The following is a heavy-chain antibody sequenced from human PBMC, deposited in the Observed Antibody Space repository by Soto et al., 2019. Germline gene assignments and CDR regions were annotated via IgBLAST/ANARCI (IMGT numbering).Heavy chain of an antibody. CDR2: IYYSGTT. D-gene: IGHD6-13*01. J-gene: IGHJ4*02. V-gene: IGHV4-59*08. Sequence: QVQLQESGPGLVKPSETLSLTCTVSGGSISSYYWAWIRQPPGKGLEWIGYIYYSGTTNYNPSLKSRVTISVDTSKNQFSLKLSSVTAADTAVYYCARHQQRAGTTLWGQGTLVTVSS. CDR1: GGSISSYY. CDR3: ARHQQRAGTTL.